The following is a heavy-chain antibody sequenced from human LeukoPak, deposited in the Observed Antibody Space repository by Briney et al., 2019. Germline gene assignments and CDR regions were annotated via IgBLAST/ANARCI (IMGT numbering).Heavy chain of an antibody. V-gene: IGHV4-39*07. J-gene: IGHJ4*02. CDR2: IYYSGST. Sequence: PSETLSLTCTVSGGSISSSSYYWGWIRQPPGKGLEWIGSIYYSGSTYYNPSLKSRVTISVDTSKNQFSLKLSSVTAADTAAYYCARVGCSSTSCYGFDYWGQGTLVTVSS. CDR3: ARVGCSSTSCYGFDY. CDR1: GGSISSSSYY. D-gene: IGHD2-2*01.